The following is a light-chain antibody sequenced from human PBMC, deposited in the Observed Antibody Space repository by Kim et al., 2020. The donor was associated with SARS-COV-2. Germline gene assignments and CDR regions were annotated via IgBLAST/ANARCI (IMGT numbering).Light chain of an antibody. V-gene: IGLV1-40*01. J-gene: IGLJ3*02. CDR2: GNN. CDR1: SSNIGAGYD. Sequence: QLVLTQPPSVSGAPGQRVTISCTGSSSNIGAGYDVHWYQHLPGTAPKLLIYGNNNRPSGVPDRFSGSKSGTSASLAITGLQAEDEADYYCQSFDSSLSALFGGGTQLTVL. CDR3: QSFDSSLSAL.